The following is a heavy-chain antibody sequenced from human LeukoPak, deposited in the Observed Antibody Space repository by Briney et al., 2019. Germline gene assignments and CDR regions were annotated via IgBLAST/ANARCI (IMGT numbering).Heavy chain of an antibody. J-gene: IGHJ4*02. V-gene: IGHV3-30*02. Sequence: GGSLRLSCAASGFTFSSYGMHWVRQAPGKGLEWVAFIRYDGSNKYYADSVKGRFTISRDNSKNTLYLQMNSLRAEDTAVYYCAKEGSGWYLAFDYWGQGTLVTVSS. CDR3: AKEGSGWYLAFDY. CDR1: GFTFSSYG. CDR2: IRYDGSNK. D-gene: IGHD6-19*01.